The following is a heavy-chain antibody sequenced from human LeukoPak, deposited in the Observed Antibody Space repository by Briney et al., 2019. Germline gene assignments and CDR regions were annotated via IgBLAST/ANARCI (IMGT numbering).Heavy chain of an antibody. J-gene: IGHJ4*02. CDR2: ISYDGNNK. D-gene: IGHD1-1*01. Sequence: GGSLRLSCAASGFTFSSYAMHWVRQAPGKGLEWVAVISYDGNNKYYADSVKGRFTISRDNSKNTLYLQMNSLRAEDTAMYYCARDWNESFDYWGQGTLVTVSS. CDR1: GFTFSSYA. CDR3: ARDWNESFDY. V-gene: IGHV3-30-3*01.